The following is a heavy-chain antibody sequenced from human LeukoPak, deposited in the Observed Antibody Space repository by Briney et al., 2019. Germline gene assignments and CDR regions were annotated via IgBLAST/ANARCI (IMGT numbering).Heavy chain of an antibody. V-gene: IGHV3-23*01. J-gene: IGHJ4*02. CDR2: ISGYGGST. Sequence: GGSLRLSCAASGFTFSSYAMYWVRQAPGKGLEWVSSISGYGGSTYYADSVKGRFTISRDNSKNSLYLQMNSLRTEDTALYYCAKDRGGYFDYWGQGTLVTVSS. D-gene: IGHD3-10*01. CDR1: GFTFSSYA. CDR3: AKDRGGYFDY.